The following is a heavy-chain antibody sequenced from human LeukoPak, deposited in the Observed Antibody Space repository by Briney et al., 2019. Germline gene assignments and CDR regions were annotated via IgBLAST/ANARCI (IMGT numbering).Heavy chain of an antibody. D-gene: IGHD3-16*01. CDR2: IYTSGST. CDR3: ARGGIPWGAFDI. Sequence: PSETLSLTCTVSGGSISSGSYYWSWIRQPAGKGLEWIGRIYTSGSTNYNPSLKSRVTISVDTSKNQFSLKLSSVTAADTAVYYCARGGIPWGAFDIWGQGTMVTVSS. V-gene: IGHV4-61*02. CDR1: GGSISSGSYY. J-gene: IGHJ3*02.